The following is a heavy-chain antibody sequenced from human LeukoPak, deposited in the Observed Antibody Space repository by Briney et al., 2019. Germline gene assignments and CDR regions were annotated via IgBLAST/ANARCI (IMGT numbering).Heavy chain of an antibody. Sequence: PSETLSLTCTVSGGSISSSSYYWGWIRQPPGKRLEWIGSIYYSGSTYYNPSLKSRVTISVDTSKNQFSLKLSSVTAADTAVYYCARDQLLKNWFDPWGQGTLVTVSS. V-gene: IGHV4-39*07. J-gene: IGHJ5*02. CDR3: ARDQLLKNWFDP. CDR1: GGSISSSSYY. D-gene: IGHD2-2*01. CDR2: IYYSGST.